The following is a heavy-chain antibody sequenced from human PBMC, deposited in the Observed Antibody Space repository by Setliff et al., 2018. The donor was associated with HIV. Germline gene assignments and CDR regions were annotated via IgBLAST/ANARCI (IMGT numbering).Heavy chain of an antibody. Sequence: GGSLRLSCATSGFNFNEAWMSWVRQAPGKGLECVGRIKSKKDGGTTHYTAPVKGRFTISRDDSKNMVYLEMNRLQTDDTAVYYCTTDEWNWGRGTLVTVSS. D-gene: IGHD3-3*01. CDR3: TTDEWN. J-gene: IGHJ4*02. CDR1: GFNFNEAW. V-gene: IGHV3-15*01. CDR2: IKSKKDGGTT.